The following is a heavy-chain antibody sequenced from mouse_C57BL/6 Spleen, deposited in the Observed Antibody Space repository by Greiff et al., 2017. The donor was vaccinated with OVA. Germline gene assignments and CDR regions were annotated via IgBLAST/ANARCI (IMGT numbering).Heavy chain of an antibody. Sequence: QVQLKESGPGILQPSQTLSLSCSFSGFSLSTFGMGVGWIRQPSGKGLEWLAHIWWDDDKSYNPALKSRLTISKDTSKNQVFLKIANVDTADTATYYCARMKAFDYAMDYWGQGTSVTVSS. CDR1: GFSLSTFGMG. CDR3: ARMKAFDYAMDY. V-gene: IGHV8-8*01. J-gene: IGHJ4*01. CDR2: IWWDDDK. D-gene: IGHD6-1*01.